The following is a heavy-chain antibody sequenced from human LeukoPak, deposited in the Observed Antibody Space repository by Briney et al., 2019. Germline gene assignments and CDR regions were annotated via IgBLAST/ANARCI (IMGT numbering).Heavy chain of an antibody. CDR3: ARYSRAGYSGTFDI. V-gene: IGHV3-7*01. D-gene: IGHD6-13*01. J-gene: IGHJ3*02. CDR2: IKQDGSEK. CDR1: GFTFSSYW. Sequence: RGSLRLSCAASGFTFSSYWMSWVRQAPGKGLEWVANIKQDGSEKYYVDSVKGRFTISRDNAKNSLYLQMNSLRAEDTAVYYCARYSRAGYSGTFDIWGQGTMVTVSS.